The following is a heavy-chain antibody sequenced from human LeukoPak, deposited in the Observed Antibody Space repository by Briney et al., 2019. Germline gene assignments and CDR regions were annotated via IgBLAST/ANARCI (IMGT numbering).Heavy chain of an antibody. CDR3: ARHQGAGSDTLYRPFDY. CDR1: GGSISNYY. Sequence: SETLSLTCTVSGGSISNYYWSWIWQPPGKGLEWIGSIYYSGSTKHNPSLKSRVTISVDTSKNQFSLKLSSVTAADTAVYYCARHQGAGSDTLYRPFDYWGQGTLVTVSS. V-gene: IGHV4-59*08. D-gene: IGHD2-21*01. J-gene: IGHJ4*02. CDR2: IYYSGST.